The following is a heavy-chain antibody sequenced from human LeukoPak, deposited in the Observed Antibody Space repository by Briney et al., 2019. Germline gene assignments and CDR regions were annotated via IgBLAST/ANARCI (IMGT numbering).Heavy chain of an antibody. J-gene: IGHJ4*02. Sequence: ASVTVSFKASGYTFTIYDINWVRQATGQGREWMGWMNPNSGNTGYAQKFQGRVTMTRNTSISTAYMELSSLRSEDTAVYYCARGRDDFWSGYQDYWGQGTLVTVSS. V-gene: IGHV1-8*01. CDR2: MNPNSGNT. CDR3: ARGRDDFWSGYQDY. CDR1: GYTFTIYD. D-gene: IGHD3-3*01.